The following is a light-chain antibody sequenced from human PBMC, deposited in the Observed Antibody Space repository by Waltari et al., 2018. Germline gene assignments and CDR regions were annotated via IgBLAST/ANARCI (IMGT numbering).Light chain of an antibody. V-gene: IGLV2-14*03. J-gene: IGLJ2*01. CDR1: SGDGDDSQI. Sequence: QSALTPPASVSGSPGQSVTISCTGVSGDGDDSQIVAWFRQHPGKVPKLLLFVFSIRPSDISHGFSGYTSGTTAVLTISRPQDEDEADYYCTTYPATNTPVVFGGGTKVTV. CDR3: TTYPATNTPVV. CDR2: VFS.